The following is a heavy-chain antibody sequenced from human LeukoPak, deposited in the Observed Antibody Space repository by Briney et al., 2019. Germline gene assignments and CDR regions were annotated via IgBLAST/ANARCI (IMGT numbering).Heavy chain of an antibody. V-gene: IGHV4-59*01. CDR3: ARGRSFTVTTDYPFDY. D-gene: IGHD4-17*01. CDR2: IYYSGST. CDR1: GGSISSYY. J-gene: IGHJ4*02. Sequence: PSETLSLTCTVSGGSISSYYWSWIRQPPGKGLEWIGYIYYSGSTNYNPSLKSRVTISVDTSKNQFSLKLSSVTAADTAVYYCARGRSFTVTTDYPFDYWGQGTLVTVSS.